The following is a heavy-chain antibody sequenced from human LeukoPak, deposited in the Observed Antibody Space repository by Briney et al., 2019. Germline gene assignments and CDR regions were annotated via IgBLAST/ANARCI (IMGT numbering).Heavy chain of an antibody. CDR1: GVSISSGSYY. V-gene: IGHV4-61*09. J-gene: IGHJ6*03. Sequence: SQTPSLNCTVSGVSISSGSYYWGWIGHPPGKGLEWIGEINHSGSTNYNPSLKSRVTISVDTSKNQFSLKLSSATAADTAVYYCARVCGYCSSTSCPYWYYDYMDVWGKGTTVTVSS. CDR3: ARVCGYCSSTSCPYWYYDYMDV. CDR2: INHSGST. D-gene: IGHD2-2*03.